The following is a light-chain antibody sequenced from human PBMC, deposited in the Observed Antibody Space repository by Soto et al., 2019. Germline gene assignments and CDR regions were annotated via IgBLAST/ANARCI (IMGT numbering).Light chain of an antibody. CDR1: IGHSGFA. CDR2: LNNDGSL. V-gene: IGLV4-69*01. J-gene: IGLJ2*01. CDR3: QTWGTVPV. Sequence: QLVLTQSPSASASLGASVTLTCTLNIGHSGFAIAWHQQQPEKGPRFLMKLNNDGSLKKGDGIPDRFAASSSGAERYLTISNLQSDDEADYYCQTWGTVPVFGSGTKLTVL.